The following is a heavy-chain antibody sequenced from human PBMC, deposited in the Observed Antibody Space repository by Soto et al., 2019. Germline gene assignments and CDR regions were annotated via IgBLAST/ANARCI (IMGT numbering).Heavy chain of an antibody. Sequence: ETLSLTCAVYGGSFSGYYWSWIRQPPGKGLEWIGEINHSGSTNYNPSLKSRVTISVDTSKNQFSLKLSSVTAADTAVYYCARTYATSYYYDSSGYYHDAFDIWGQGTMVTVSS. CDR3: ARTYATSYYYDSSGYYHDAFDI. CDR1: GGSFSGYY. J-gene: IGHJ3*02. D-gene: IGHD3-22*01. CDR2: INHSGST. V-gene: IGHV4-34*01.